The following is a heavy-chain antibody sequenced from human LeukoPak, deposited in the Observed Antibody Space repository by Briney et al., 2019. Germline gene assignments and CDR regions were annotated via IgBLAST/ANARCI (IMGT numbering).Heavy chain of an antibody. CDR3: ARDPDDYGDYSYFDY. Sequence: GRSLRLSCAASGFTFSSYGMHWVRQAPGKGLEWVAVIWYDGSNKYHADSVKGRFTISRDNSKNTLFLQMNSLRAEDTAVYYCARDPDDYGDYSYFDYWGQGTLVTVSS. J-gene: IGHJ4*02. CDR2: IWYDGSNK. V-gene: IGHV3-33*01. CDR1: GFTFSSYG. D-gene: IGHD4-17*01.